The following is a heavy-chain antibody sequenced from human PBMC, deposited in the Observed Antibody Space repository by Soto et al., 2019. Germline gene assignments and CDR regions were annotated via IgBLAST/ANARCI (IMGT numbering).Heavy chain of an antibody. D-gene: IGHD3-22*01. CDR3: ARGQFTPTITMIVVAPYNWFDP. CDR1: GYTFTSSD. CDR2: MNPNSGNT. V-gene: IGHV1-8*01. Sequence: GASVKVSCKASGYTFTSSDTNWVRQATGQGLEWMRWMNPNSGNTGYAQKFQGRVTMTRNTSISTAYMELSSLRSEDTAVYYCARGQFTPTITMIVVAPYNWFDPWGQGTLVTVSS. J-gene: IGHJ5*02.